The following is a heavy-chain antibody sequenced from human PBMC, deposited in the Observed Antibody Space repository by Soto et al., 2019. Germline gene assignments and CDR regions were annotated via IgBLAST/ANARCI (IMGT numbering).Heavy chain of an antibody. V-gene: IGHV4-59*08. CDR2: IYYSGST. D-gene: IGHD6-19*01. J-gene: IGHJ4*02. CDR3: ARHPGYSSGWLDY. CDR1: GGSISSYY. Sequence: PSETLSLTCTVSGGSISSYYWSWIRQPPGKGLEWIGYIYYSGSTNYNPSLKSRVTISVDTSKNQFSLKLSSVTAADTAVYYCARHPGYSSGWLDYWGQGTLVTVS.